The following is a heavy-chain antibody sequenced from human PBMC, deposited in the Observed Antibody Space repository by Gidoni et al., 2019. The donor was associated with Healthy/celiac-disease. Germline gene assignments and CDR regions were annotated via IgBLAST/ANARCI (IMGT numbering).Heavy chain of an antibody. CDR3: AKDFKWELRGAFDI. CDR1: GFTFSSYG. V-gene: IGHV3-30*18. D-gene: IGHD1-26*01. J-gene: IGHJ3*02. Sequence: QVQLVESGGGVVQPGRSLRLSCAASGFTFSSYGMHWVRQAPGKGLEWVAGISYDGSNKYYADSVKGRFTISRDNSKNTLYLQMNSLRAEDTAVYYCAKDFKWELRGAFDIWGQGTMVTVSS. CDR2: ISYDGSNK.